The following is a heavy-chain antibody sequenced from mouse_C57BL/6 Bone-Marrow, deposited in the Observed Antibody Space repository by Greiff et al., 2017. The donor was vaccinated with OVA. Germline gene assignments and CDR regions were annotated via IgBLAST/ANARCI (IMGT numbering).Heavy chain of an antibody. CDR2: IDPSDSYT. CDR1: GYTFTSYW. J-gene: IGHJ2*01. Sequence: QVQLQQPGAELVMPGASVKLSCKASGYTFTSYWMHWVKQRPGQGLEWIGEIDPSDSYTNYNQKFKGKSTLTVDKSSSTSYMQLSSLTSEDSAVYYCASEYSNYPYYFDYWGQGTTLTVSS. CDR3: ASEYSNYPYYFDY. D-gene: IGHD2-5*01. V-gene: IGHV1-69*01.